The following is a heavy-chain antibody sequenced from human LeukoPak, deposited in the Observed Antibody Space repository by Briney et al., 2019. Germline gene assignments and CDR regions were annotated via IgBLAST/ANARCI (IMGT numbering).Heavy chain of an antibody. V-gene: IGHV4-34*01. CDR3: ARGRPPGI. Sequence: SETLSLTCAVYGGSFSGYYWSWIRQPPGKGLEWIGEINHSGSTNYNPSLKSRVTISVDTSKNQFSLKLSSVTAADTAVYYCARGRPPGIWGQGTLVTVSS. CDR1: GGSFSGYY. CDR2: INHSGST. J-gene: IGHJ4*02.